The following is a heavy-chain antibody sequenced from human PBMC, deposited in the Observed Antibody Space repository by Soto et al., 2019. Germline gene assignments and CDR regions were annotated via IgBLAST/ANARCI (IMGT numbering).Heavy chain of an antibody. CDR2: ISWNSNSI. CDR3: AKGSAGGTIFGVALDL. Sequence: DVQLVESGGGLVQPGGSLRLSCAASGFTFDHYAMHWVRQAPGKGLEWVGGISWNSNSIGYVDSVKGRFTISRDSAKNSLYLQMNSLRIEDTALYFCAKGSAGGTIFGVALDLWGQGALVTVSS. CDR1: GFTFDHYA. V-gene: IGHV3-9*01. J-gene: IGHJ5*02. D-gene: IGHD3-3*01.